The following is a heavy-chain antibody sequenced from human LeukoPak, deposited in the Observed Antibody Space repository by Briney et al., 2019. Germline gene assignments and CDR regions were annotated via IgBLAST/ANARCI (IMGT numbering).Heavy chain of an antibody. D-gene: IGHD2-21*01. Sequence: GGSLRLSCTGPGFTFRSYTLHWVRQAPGKELEWVSSISSGGTFVFYADSVTGRFTISRDNAGKFLYLQMDSLRAEDTAVYYCATLGCAGENCPRAGRALGGYWGPGTLVTVSS. CDR2: ISSGGTFV. CDR3: ATLGCAGENCPRAGRALGGY. CDR1: GFTFRSYT. V-gene: IGHV3-21*01. J-gene: IGHJ4*02.